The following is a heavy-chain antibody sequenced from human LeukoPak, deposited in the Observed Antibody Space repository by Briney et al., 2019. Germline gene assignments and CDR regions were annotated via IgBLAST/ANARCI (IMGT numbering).Heavy chain of an antibody. CDR3: AGKRGPYSGGDY. V-gene: IGHV4-4*07. CDR1: GGSISSYH. CDR2: IYTSGSN. J-gene: IGHJ4*02. D-gene: IGHD5-12*01. Sequence: SETLSLTCTVSGGSISSYHWSWLRQPAGKGLEWFGRIYTSGSNNYNPSLKRRVTITVATSKTQFSLKRSSVTAADTAVYYCAGKRGPYSGGDYGGWGTLATVSA.